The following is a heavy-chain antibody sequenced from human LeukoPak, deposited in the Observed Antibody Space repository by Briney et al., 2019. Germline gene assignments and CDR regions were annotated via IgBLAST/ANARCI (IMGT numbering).Heavy chain of an antibody. V-gene: IGHV4-59*10. J-gene: IGHJ3*02. D-gene: IGHD4-17*01. Sequence: PSETLSLTCAVYGGSFSGYYWSWIRQPAGKGLEWIGRIYTSGSTNYNPSLKSRVTMSVDTSKDQFSLKLSSVTAADTAVYYCARSTVTYDAFDIWGQGTMVTVSS. CDR1: GGSFSGYY. CDR2: IYTSGST. CDR3: ARSTVTYDAFDI.